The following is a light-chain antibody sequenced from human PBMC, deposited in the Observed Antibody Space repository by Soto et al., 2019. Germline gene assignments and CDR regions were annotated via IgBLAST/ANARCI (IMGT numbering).Light chain of an antibody. Sequence: QTVVTQEASLSVSPGTTVTLTCGLSSGSVSANYSPSWYQQTPGQAPRTLIYNTNTRSSGVPDRFSGSILGNKAALTITGAQADDESDYYCVLYMGSGIWVFGGGTKVTVL. V-gene: IGLV8-61*01. J-gene: IGLJ3*02. CDR2: NTN. CDR3: VLYMGSGIWV. CDR1: SGSVSANYS.